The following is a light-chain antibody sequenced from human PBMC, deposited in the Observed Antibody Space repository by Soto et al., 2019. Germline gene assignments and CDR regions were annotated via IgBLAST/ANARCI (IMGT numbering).Light chain of an antibody. CDR3: AAWDDGMNGVV. Sequence: QSVLTQPPSVSEAPRQRVTISCSGSSSNIGNNVVNWYQQFPGKAPKLLIYYDELLPSGVSDRFSGSKSGTSASLAISWLQSADEADYYCAAWDDGMNGVVFGGGTKLTVL. J-gene: IGLJ2*01. CDR2: YDE. CDR1: SSNIGNNV. V-gene: IGLV1-36*01.